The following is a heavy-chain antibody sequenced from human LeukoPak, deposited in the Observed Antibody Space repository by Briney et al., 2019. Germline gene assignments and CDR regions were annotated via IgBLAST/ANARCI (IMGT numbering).Heavy chain of an antibody. V-gene: IGHV3-33*06. CDR1: GFTFNNYA. D-gene: IGHD2-2*01. Sequence: PGRSLRLSCVASGFTFNNYAMHWVRQAPGKGLEWLAIIWQDGDKKEYGDSVRGRFTVSRDNSKNTLYLQMNSLRAEDTAFYYCAKDRGPDMAVVDFIDHWGQGTLVALSS. J-gene: IGHJ4*02. CDR2: IWQDGDKK. CDR3: AKDRGPDMAVVDFIDH.